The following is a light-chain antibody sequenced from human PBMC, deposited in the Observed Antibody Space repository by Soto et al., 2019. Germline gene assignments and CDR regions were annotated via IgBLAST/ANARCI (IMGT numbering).Light chain of an antibody. CDR1: SGHSSYA. J-gene: IGLJ2*01. CDR3: LTWGTGTLV. Sequence: QLVLTQSPSASASLGASVKLTCTLSSGHSSYAIAWHQQQPEKGPRYLMKLNSDGSHSKGDGIPDRFSGSSSGAERYLTISSLQSEDEADYYCLTWGTGTLVFGGGTKLTVL. CDR2: LNSDGSH. V-gene: IGLV4-69*01.